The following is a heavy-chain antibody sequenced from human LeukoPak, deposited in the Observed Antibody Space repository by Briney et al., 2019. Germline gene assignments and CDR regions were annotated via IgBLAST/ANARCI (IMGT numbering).Heavy chain of an antibody. Sequence: ASVKVSCKASGYTFTSYYMHWVRQAPGQGLEWMGIINPSGGSTSYAQKFQGRVTMTRDTSTSTVYMELGSLRSEDAAVYYCARVGLNDAFDIWGQGTMVTVSS. J-gene: IGHJ3*02. CDR3: ARVGLNDAFDI. CDR1: GYTFTSYY. V-gene: IGHV1-46*01. CDR2: INPSGGST.